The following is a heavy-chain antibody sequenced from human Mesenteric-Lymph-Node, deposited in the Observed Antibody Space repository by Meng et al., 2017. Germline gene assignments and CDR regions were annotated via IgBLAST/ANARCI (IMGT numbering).Heavy chain of an antibody. V-gene: IGHV4-39*07. J-gene: IGHJ4*02. CDR3: ARYLVAIPAANKYYFDF. D-gene: IGHD2-2*01. CDR2: ILYSGST. CDR1: GVSVRSTDYY. Sequence: SETLSLTCSVSGVSVRSTDYYWGWLRQPPGKGLEWIGNILYSGSTFYTPSLRGRLTISVDTSNNHLSLSLTSVTAADTAVYSCARYLVAIPAANKYYFDFWGQGTPVTVSS.